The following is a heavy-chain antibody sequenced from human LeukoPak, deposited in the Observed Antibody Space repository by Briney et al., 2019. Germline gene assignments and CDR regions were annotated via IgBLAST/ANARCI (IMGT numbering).Heavy chain of an antibody. J-gene: IGHJ4*02. CDR1: GYTFTSYG. D-gene: IGHD3-22*01. CDR2: ISAYNGTT. V-gene: IGHV1-18*01. Sequence: ASVKVSCKASGYTFTSYGISWVRQAPGQGLEWMGWISAYNGTTNYAQKLQGRVTMTTDTSTSTAYMELRSLRSDDPAVYYCARDFYYDSSGTYWGQGTLVTLSS. CDR3: ARDFYYDSSGTY.